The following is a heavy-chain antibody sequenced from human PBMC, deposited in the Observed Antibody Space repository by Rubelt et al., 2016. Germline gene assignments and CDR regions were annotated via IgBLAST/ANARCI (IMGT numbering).Heavy chain of an antibody. CDR2: IYYSGST. Sequence: QVQLQQWGAGLLKPSETLSLTCAVYGGSFSGYYWSWIRQPPGKGLEWIGSIYYSGSTYYNPSLKSRVTISVDTSKNQFSLKLSSVTAADTAVYYCARHEGRYYFDYWGQGTLVTVSS. CDR1: GGSFSGYY. J-gene: IGHJ4*02. CDR3: ARHEGRYYFDY. V-gene: IGHV4-34*01.